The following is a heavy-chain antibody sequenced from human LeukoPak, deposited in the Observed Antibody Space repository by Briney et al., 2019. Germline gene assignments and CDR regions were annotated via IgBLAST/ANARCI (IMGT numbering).Heavy chain of an antibody. V-gene: IGHV3-7*01. CDR1: GFTFSSYW. J-gene: IGHJ3*01. CDR3: ARKGNAFDF. Sequence: GGSLRLSCAASGFTFSSYWMTWLGQAQGKGLKWVANIKLDVSETYYVDSVRGRFTISRDNTKNSLYLQMDSLRAEDTAVYYCARKGNAFDFWGQGTMVTVSS. CDR2: IKLDVSET. D-gene: IGHD3-10*01.